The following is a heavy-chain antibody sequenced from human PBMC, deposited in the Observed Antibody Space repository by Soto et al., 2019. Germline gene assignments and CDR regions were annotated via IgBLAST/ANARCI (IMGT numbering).Heavy chain of an antibody. J-gene: IGHJ6*02. V-gene: IGHV3-23*01. CDR2: ISGSGAST. D-gene: IGHD3-22*01. CDR3: ARDPYYDSSGYLASNGMDV. CDR1: GFTFSSYA. Sequence: PGGSLRLSCAASGFTFSSYAMSWVRQAPGKGLEWVSAISGSGASTYYADSVKGRFTISRHNSKNTLYLQMNSLRAEDTAVYYCARDPYYDSSGYLASNGMDVWGQGTTVTVSS.